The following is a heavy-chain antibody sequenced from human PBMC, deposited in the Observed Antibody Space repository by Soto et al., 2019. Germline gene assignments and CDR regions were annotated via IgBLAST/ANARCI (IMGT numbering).Heavy chain of an antibody. J-gene: IGHJ4*02. D-gene: IGHD3-16*02. CDR2: IGVGGRAT. CDR1: GFSFKNYA. Sequence: SGGSLSLSCAASGFSFKNYAMSWVRQAPGKGLEWVSAIGVGGRATYDADAVKVRFTISRYTSKNTLFLQMNSLRAEDTAIYSSVKARDTLRDLSNNWGPGTLVTVSS. V-gene: IGHV3-23*01. CDR3: VKARDTLRDLSNN.